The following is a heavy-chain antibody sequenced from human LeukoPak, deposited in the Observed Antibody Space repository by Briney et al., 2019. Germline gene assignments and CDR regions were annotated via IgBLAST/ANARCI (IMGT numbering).Heavy chain of an antibody. Sequence: GGSLRLSCAASGFTFSSYSMNWVRQAPGKGLEWVSYISSSSSTIYYADSVKGRFTISRDNAKNSLYLQMNSLRSEDTAVYYCARGHEGYYYYYYMDVWGKGTTVTVSS. CDR3: ARGHEGYYYYYYMDV. CDR2: ISSSSSTI. CDR1: GFTFSSYS. J-gene: IGHJ6*03. V-gene: IGHV3-48*01.